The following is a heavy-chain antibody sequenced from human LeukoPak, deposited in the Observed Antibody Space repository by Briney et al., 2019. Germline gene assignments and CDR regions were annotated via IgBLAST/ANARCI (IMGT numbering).Heavy chain of an antibody. Sequence: GRSLRLSCAASGFTFSSYEMNWVRQAPGKGLEWVSYISSSGSTIYYADSVKGRFTISRDNAKNSLYLQMNSLRAEDTAVYYCARDGSSSYVDYWGQGTLVTVSS. CDR2: ISSSGSTI. V-gene: IGHV3-48*03. CDR1: GFTFSSYE. J-gene: IGHJ4*02. CDR3: ARDGSSSYVDY. D-gene: IGHD6-13*01.